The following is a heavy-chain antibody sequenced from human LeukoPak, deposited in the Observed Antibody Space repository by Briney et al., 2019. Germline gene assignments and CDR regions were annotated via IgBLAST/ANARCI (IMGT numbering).Heavy chain of an antibody. CDR3: AAVVAGTYYYYGMDA. CDR1: GFTFSSYW. Sequence: TGGSLRLSCAASGFTFSSYWMSWVRQAPGKGLEWVANIKQDGSEKYYVDSVKGRFTISRDNAKNSLYLQMNSLRAEDTAVYYCAAVVAGTYYYYGMDAWGQGTTVTVSS. J-gene: IGHJ6*02. V-gene: IGHV3-7*05. D-gene: IGHD2-15*01. CDR2: IKQDGSEK.